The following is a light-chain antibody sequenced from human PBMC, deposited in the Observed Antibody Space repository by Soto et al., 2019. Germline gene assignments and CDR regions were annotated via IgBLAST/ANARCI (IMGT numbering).Light chain of an antibody. V-gene: IGLV2-14*01. CDR1: SRDIGGYNF. Sequence: QSALTQPASVSGSPGQSITIPCTGTSRDIGGYNFVSWYQQHPGRAPTLVIYKVSDRPSGVFSRFSASKSGKTDSQTISGLQAEDDADYYCSSYSNTTRPDWVFGGRNKLTVL. J-gene: IGLJ3*02. CDR3: SSYSNTTRPDWV. CDR2: KVS.